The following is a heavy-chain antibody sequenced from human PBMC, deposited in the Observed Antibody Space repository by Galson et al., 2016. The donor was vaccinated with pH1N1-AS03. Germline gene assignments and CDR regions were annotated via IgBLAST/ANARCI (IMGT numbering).Heavy chain of an antibody. Sequence: SVKVSCKASGYSFSSYGFAWVRQAPSQGPEWIGCISTYSPNADYAQKFQGRVTMTTDTHTNTVYMELRSLRADDTAVYYCATERLHYDSGRAILDYWGQGTLVTVSS. J-gene: IGHJ4*02. D-gene: IGHD3-10*01. CDR3: ATERLHYDSGRAILDY. V-gene: IGHV1-18*01. CDR1: GYSFSSYG. CDR2: ISTYSPNA.